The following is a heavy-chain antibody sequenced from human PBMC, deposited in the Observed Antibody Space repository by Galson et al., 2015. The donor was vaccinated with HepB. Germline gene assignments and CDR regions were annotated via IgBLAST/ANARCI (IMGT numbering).Heavy chain of an antibody. CDR3: ARDDSSSWNWFDP. J-gene: IGHJ5*02. CDR2: IYTSGST. D-gene: IGHD6-13*01. CDR1: GGSISSGSYY. V-gene: IGHV4-61*02. Sequence: TLSLTCTVSGGSISSGSYYWSRIRQPAGKGLEWIGGIYTSGSTNYNPSLKSRVTMSVDTSKNQFSLKLSSVTAADTAVCYCARDDSSSWNWFDPWGPGTLVTVSS.